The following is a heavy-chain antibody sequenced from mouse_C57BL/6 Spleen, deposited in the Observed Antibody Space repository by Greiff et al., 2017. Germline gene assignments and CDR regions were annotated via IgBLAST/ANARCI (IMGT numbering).Heavy chain of an antibody. CDR1: GYTFTSYW. CDR3: AREGPYYGNYVD. Sequence: QVQLQQPGAELVKPGASVKLSCKASGYTFTSYWMHWVKQRPGRGLEWIGRIDPNSGGTKYNEKFKSKATLTVDKPSSTAYVQLSSLTSEDSAVYYCAREGPYYGNYVDWGQGTTLTVSS. D-gene: IGHD2-10*01. CDR2: IDPNSGGT. V-gene: IGHV1-72*01. J-gene: IGHJ2*01.